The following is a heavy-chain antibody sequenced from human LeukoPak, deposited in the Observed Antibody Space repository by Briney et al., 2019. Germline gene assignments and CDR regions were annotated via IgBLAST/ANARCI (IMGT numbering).Heavy chain of an antibody. CDR3: ARDLNVGPQGY. D-gene: IGHD3-16*01. V-gene: IGHV1-69*13. Sequence: GASVKVSCKASGYTFTDYYVYWVRQAPGQGLEWMGGIIPIFGTANYAQKFQGRVTITADESTSTAYMELSSLRSEDTAVYYCARDLNVGPQGYWGQGTLVTVSS. J-gene: IGHJ4*02. CDR2: IIPIFGTA. CDR1: GYTFTDYY.